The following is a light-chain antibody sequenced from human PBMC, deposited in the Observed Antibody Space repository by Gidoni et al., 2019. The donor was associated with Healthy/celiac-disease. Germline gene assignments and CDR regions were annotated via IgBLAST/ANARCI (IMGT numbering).Light chain of an antibody. J-gene: IGKJ1*01. CDR2: KAS. V-gene: IGKV1-5*03. CDR3: QQYNSYSWT. CDR1: QSISNW. Sequence: DIQMTQSPSTLSASVGDRVTITCRASQSISNWLAWYQQKPGKAPKLLINKASSLESGVPSRFSGSGSGTEFTLTISSLQPDDFATYYCQQYNSYSWTCGQGTKVEIK.